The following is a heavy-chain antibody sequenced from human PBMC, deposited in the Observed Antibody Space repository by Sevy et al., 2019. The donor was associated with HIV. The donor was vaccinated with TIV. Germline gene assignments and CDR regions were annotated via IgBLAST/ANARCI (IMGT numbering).Heavy chain of an antibody. V-gene: IGHV3-21*01. CDR1: GFTFSSYS. Sequence: GGSLRLSCAASGFTFSSYSMNWVRQAPGKGLEWVSSISSSSSYIYYADSVKGRFTISRDNAKNSLYLQMNSLRAEDTAVYYCARVGITMVDYYYYYMDVWGKGTTVTVSS. CDR2: ISSSSSYI. D-gene: IGHD3-10*01. CDR3: ARVGITMVDYYYYYMDV. J-gene: IGHJ6*03.